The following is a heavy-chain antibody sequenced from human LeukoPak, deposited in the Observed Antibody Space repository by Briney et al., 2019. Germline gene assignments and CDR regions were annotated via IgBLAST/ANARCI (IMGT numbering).Heavy chain of an antibody. CDR1: GGSFSGCY. CDR3: ARHVSGGAGYCSSPSCYSDY. Sequence: SETLSLTCAVYGGSFSGCYWSWIRQPPGKGLEWIGEINHSGSTNYNPSLKSRVTISVDTSKNQFSLKLSSVTAADTAVYYCARHVSGGAGYCSSPSCYSDYWGQGTLVTVSS. J-gene: IGHJ4*02. D-gene: IGHD2-2*02. V-gene: IGHV4-34*01. CDR2: INHSGST.